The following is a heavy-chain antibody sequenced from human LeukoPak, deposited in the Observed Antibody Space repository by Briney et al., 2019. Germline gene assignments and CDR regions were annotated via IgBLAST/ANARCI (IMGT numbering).Heavy chain of an antibody. Sequence: GGSLRLSCAASGFTFSTYAMSWVRQAPGKGLEWVGRIKSKKDGEITDYAAPVKGRFTISRDDSKDTLYLQMNSLKTEDTAVYYCSTGGGVLRFLGGQGTLVTVSS. CDR2: IKSKKDGEIT. CDR1: GFTFSTYA. J-gene: IGHJ4*02. CDR3: STGGGVLRFL. V-gene: IGHV3-15*01. D-gene: IGHD3-3*01.